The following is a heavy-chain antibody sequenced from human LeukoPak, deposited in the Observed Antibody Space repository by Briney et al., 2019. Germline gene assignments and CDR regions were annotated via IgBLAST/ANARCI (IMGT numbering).Heavy chain of an antibody. CDR1: GFTFSDYY. J-gene: IGHJ4*02. CDR2: ISGNSGLT. Sequence: GGSLRLSCAASGFTFSDYYVSWIRQAPGKGLEWVSYISGNSGLTNYADSVKGRFTISRDNGKKSLYLQMNSLRDEDTAVYYCARDQPGGSGTYYYFDDWGRGTLVTVSS. V-gene: IGHV3-11*06. D-gene: IGHD3-10*01. CDR3: ARDQPGGSGTYYYFDD.